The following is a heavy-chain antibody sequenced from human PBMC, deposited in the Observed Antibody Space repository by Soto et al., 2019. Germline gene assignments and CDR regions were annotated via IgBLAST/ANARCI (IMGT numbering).Heavy chain of an antibody. CDR3: VRDGSKTLRDWFDP. D-gene: IGHD3-10*01. J-gene: IGHJ5*02. CDR1: GGSISKFY. Sequence: SETLSLTCSVSGGSISKFYWSWIRKTAGKGLEWMGRVYATGTTDYNPSLRSRVAMSVDISRKTFSLRLTSVTAADTGMYYCVRDGSKTLRDWFDPWGEGKLVTVSS. CDR2: VYATGTT. V-gene: IGHV4-4*07.